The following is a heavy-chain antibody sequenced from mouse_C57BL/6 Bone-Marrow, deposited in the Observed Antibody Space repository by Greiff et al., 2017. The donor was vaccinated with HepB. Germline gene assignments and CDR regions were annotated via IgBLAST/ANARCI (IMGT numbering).Heavy chain of an antibody. J-gene: IGHJ4*01. D-gene: IGHD1-1*01. CDR2: IRNKANNHAT. CDR3: TGSNPYYYAMYY. CDR1: GFTFSDAW. V-gene: IGHV6-6*01. Sequence: DVQLVESGGGLVQPGGSMKLSCAASGFTFSDAWMDWVRQSPEKGLEWVAEIRNKANNHATYYAESVKGRFTISRDDSKSSVYLQMNSLRAEDTGIYYCTGSNPYYYAMYYWGQGTSVTVSS.